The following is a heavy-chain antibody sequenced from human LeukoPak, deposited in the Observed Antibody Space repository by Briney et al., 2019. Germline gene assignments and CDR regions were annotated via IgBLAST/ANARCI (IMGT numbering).Heavy chain of an antibody. D-gene: IGHD1-26*01. CDR1: GGTFSSYA. CDR2: IIPIFGTA. V-gene: IGHV1-69*13. J-gene: IGHJ3*02. CDR3: ATATYSGSYRAIAFDI. Sequence: SVKVSCKASGGTFSSYAISWVRQAPGQGLEWMGGIIPIFGTANYAQKFQGRVTITADESTSIAYMELSSLRSEDTAAYYCATATYSGSYRAIAFDIWGQGSMVTVSS.